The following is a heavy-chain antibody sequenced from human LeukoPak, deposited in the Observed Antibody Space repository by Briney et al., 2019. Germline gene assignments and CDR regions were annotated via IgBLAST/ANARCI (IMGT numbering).Heavy chain of an antibody. V-gene: IGHV4-30-4*01. CDR3: ARGTAAAATNYFDY. J-gene: IGHJ4*02. CDR2: IYYSGST. D-gene: IGHD6-13*01. Sequence: PSETLSLTCTVSGGSISSGDYYWSWIRQPPGKGLEWIGYIYYSGSTYYNPSLKSRVTISVDTSKNQFSLKLSSVTAADTAVYYCARGTAAAATNYFDYWGQGTLVTVSS. CDR1: GGSISSGDYY.